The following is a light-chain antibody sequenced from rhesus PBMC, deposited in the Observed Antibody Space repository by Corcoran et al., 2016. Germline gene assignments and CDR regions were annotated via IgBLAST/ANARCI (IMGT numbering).Light chain of an antibody. CDR3: QHYYANPPT. Sequence: DIQMTQSPSALSASVGDRVTISCRASQNIYTNLAWYQQKPGKAPTVLIYAASSLQTGTPSRFSGSGSWTDFTLTISSLQPEDSATYSCQHYYANPPTFGGGTKVEI. CDR2: AAS. CDR1: QNIYTN. V-gene: IGKV1S12*01. J-gene: IGKJ4*01.